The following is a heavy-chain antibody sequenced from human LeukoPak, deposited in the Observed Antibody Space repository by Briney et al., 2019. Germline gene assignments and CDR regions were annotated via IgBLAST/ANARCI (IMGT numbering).Heavy chain of an antibody. D-gene: IGHD4-17*01. V-gene: IGHV3-30*03. CDR2: ISYDGSNK. CDR1: GFTFSSYG. J-gene: IGHJ3*02. CDR3: ARDSLRSKKTDAFDI. Sequence: GGSLRLSCAASGFTFSSYGMHWVRQAPGKGLEWVAVISYDGSNKYYADSVKGRFTISRDNSKNSLYLQMNSLRAEDTAVYYCARDSLRSKKTDAFDIWGQGTMVTVSS.